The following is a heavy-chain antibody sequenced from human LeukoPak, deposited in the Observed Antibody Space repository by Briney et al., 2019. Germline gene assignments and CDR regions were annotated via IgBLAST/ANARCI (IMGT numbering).Heavy chain of an antibody. CDR2: IYSGGST. CDR3: ARVSIAAPFDY. V-gene: IGHV3-66*01. Sequence: GGSLRLSCAASGFTVSSNYMSWVRQAPGKGLEWVSVIYSGGSTYYADSVKGRFTISRDNSKNTLYLQMNSLRAEDTAVYYCARVSIAAPFDYWGQGTLVAVSS. D-gene: IGHD6-6*01. J-gene: IGHJ4*02. CDR1: GFTVSSNY.